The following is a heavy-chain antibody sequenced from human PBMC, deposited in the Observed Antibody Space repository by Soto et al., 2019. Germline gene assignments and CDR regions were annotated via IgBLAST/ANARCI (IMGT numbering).Heavy chain of an antibody. Sequence: SETLSLTCTVSGGSISGYYWSWIRQPPGKGLEYIGCVYYSGTTNSNPSLKSRVSMSVDTSKIQFSLKLTSVTTADTAVYFCARGQGSTFDYWGQGALVTVSS. J-gene: IGHJ4*02. CDR1: GGSISGYY. CDR2: VYYSGTT. CDR3: ARGQGSTFDY. V-gene: IGHV4-59*01. D-gene: IGHD6-13*01.